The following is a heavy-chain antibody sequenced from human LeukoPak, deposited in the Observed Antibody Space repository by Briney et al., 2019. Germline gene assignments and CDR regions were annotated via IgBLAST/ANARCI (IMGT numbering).Heavy chain of an antibody. CDR1: GDSINSFY. CDR3: ARHPFATPFDH. Sequence: ASETLSLTCAVSGDSINSFYWSWIRQPPGKGLEWIGYVFHTGDTNSNPSLKSRVTVSLDTSTSQVSLRLTSVTAADTAVYYWARHPFATPFDHWGRGILVTVSS. D-gene: IGHD2-15*01. J-gene: IGHJ4*02. CDR2: VFHTGDT. V-gene: IGHV4-59*08.